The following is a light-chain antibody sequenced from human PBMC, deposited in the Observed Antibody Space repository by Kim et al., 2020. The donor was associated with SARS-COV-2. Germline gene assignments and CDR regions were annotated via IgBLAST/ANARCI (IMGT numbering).Light chain of an antibody. J-gene: IGKJ2*03. CDR1: QSISSF. Sequence: LSPGERATLSCRASQSISSFLAWYQQKPGQAPRLLIYEATNRATGIPARFSGSGSGTDFTLTITSLEPEDSAVYYCQQRSNWPPYSFGQGTKLEI. V-gene: IGKV3-11*01. CDR2: EAT. CDR3: QQRSNWPPYS.